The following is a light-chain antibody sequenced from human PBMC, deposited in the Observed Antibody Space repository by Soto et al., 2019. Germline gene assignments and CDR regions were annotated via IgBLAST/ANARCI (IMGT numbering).Light chain of an antibody. Sequence: VLRQSPATLSLTTAHGASLSFRASKSVGSDLVGNKQHPGKAPSPLIKEASNWATGIPPRFGGSGSGTAFPLTIGSLKPEDFAVYSFQQLTNWPWPFGQGTKVE. CDR1: KSVGSD. V-gene: IGKV3-11*01. CDR3: QQLTNWPWP. CDR2: EAS. J-gene: IGKJ1*01.